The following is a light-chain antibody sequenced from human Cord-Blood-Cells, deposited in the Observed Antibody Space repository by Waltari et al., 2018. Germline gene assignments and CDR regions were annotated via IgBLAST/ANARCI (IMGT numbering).Light chain of an antibody. V-gene: IGLV2-23*02. Sequence: QSALTQPASVSGSPGQSITISCTGTSSDVGGYNLFSWYQQQPGKAPKLMIYEVSKRPSGVSNRFSGSKSGNTASLTISGLQAEDEADYYCCSYAGSSTYVFGTGTKVTVL. CDR1: SSDVGGYNL. CDR3: CSYAGSSTYV. J-gene: IGLJ1*01. CDR2: EVS.